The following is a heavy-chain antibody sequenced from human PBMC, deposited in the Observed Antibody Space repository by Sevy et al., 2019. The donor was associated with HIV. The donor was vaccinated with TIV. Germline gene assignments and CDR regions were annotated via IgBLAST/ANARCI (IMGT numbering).Heavy chain of an antibody. D-gene: IGHD6-13*01. CDR1: GFTFSSHW. CDR2: IKQDGSDK. Sequence: GGSLRLSCATSGFTFSSHWMSWVRQAPGKGLEWVANIKQDGSDKYYVDSVKGRLTISRDNAKNSLSLQMNSRRAEDTAVYYCARDTGGIGMDVWGQGTTVTVSS. V-gene: IGHV3-7*01. J-gene: IGHJ6*02. CDR3: ARDTGGIGMDV.